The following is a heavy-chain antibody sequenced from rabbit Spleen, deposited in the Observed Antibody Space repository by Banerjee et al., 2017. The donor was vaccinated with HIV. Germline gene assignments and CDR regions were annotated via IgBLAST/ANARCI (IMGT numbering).Heavy chain of an antibody. J-gene: IGHJ4*01. Sequence: QEQLVESGGGLVQPGGSLTLTCTAFGFSLSRYSMGWVRQAPGKGLEYIGFINIVDNAYYASWVNGRFTISRTSTTVDLKMNSRTAADTATYFCVRDDISTGGWQFKLWGPGTLVTVS. V-gene: IGHV1S37*01. CDR1: GFSLSRYS. D-gene: IGHD7-1*01. CDR3: VRDDISTGGWQFKL. CDR2: INIVDNA.